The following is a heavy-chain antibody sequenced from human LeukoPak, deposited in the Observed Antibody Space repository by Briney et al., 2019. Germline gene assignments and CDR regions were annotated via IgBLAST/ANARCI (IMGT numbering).Heavy chain of an antibody. D-gene: IGHD2-15*01. CDR3: ATGAYCSAGSCYPLFNY. Sequence: PGGSLRLSCAASEFTASNNYMNWVRQAPGKGLEWVSGIYSGGSTYYADSVKGRFTISRDNSKNTLHLQMNSLGAEDTAVYYCATGAYCSAGSCYPLFNYWGQGTLVTVSS. V-gene: IGHV3-66*01. J-gene: IGHJ4*02. CDR1: EFTASNNY. CDR2: IYSGGST.